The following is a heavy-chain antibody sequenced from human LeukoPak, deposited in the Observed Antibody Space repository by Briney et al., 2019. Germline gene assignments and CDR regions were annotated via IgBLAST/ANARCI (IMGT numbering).Heavy chain of an antibody. J-gene: IGHJ6*03. CDR1: GGSISSGSYY. D-gene: IGHD1-26*01. Sequence: PSETLSLTCTVSGGSISSGSYYWSWNRQPAGKGLEWIGRIYTSGSTNYNPSLKSRVTISVDTSKNQFSLKLSSVTAADTAVYYCARECAHGRYYYYYMDVWGKGTTVTVSS. V-gene: IGHV4-61*02. CDR3: ARECAHGRYYYYYMDV. CDR2: IYTSGST.